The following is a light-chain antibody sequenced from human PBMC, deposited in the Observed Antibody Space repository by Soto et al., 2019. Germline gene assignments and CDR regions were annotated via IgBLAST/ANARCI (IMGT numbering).Light chain of an antibody. J-gene: IGLJ2*01. CDR2: DVS. Sequence: QSALTQPASVSGSPGQSITISCTGTSSDVGGYNYVSWYQQHPGKAPKLMIYDVSNRPSGVSNRFSGSKSGNTASLTISGLQAEDEADYYGSSYTSSSTLVVFGGVTKVTVL. V-gene: IGLV2-14*01. CDR3: SSYTSSSTLVV. CDR1: SSDVGGYNY.